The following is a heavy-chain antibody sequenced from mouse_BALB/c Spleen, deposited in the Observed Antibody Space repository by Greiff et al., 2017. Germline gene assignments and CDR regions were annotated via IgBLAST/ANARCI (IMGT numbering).Heavy chain of an antibody. CDR3: APYGSYAMDY. CDR2: ISYDGSN. V-gene: IGHV3-6*02. J-gene: IGHJ4*01. D-gene: IGHD1-2*01. CDR1: GYSITSGYY. Sequence: EVQLVESGPGLVKPSQSLSLTCSVTGYSITSGYYWNWIRQFPGNKLEWMGYISYDGSNNYNPSLKNRISITRDTSKNQFFLKLNSVTTEDTATYYCAPYGSYAMDYWGQGTSVTVSS.